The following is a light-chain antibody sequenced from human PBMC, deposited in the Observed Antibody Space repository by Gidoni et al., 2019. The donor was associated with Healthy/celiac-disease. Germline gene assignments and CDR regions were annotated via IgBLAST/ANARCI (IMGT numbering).Light chain of an antibody. CDR2: LGS. CDR1: QSLLDTNRYNY. V-gene: IGKV2-28*01. Sequence: DIVMTQSPLSLPATPGEPASNSCRSSQSLLDTNRYNYLDWYLQMPGQSPQLLIYLGSNRASGVPDRCSGSGSGTDFTLKISRVEAEDVGVYYCMQALQTLTFXQXTRLEIK. CDR3: MQALQTLT. J-gene: IGKJ5*01.